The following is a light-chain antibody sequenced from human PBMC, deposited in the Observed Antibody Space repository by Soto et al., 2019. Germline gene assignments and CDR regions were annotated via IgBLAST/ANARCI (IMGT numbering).Light chain of an antibody. V-gene: IGKV3-15*01. CDR1: QSVSSN. CDR3: QQYNNLPRT. J-gene: IGKJ1*01. Sequence: EIVMTQSPATLSVSPGERATLSCRASQSVSSNLAWYQQKPCQAPRLLIYGASTRATGIPARFSGSGSGTEFTLTISSLQSEDFAVYYCQQYNNLPRTFGQGTKVEIK. CDR2: GAS.